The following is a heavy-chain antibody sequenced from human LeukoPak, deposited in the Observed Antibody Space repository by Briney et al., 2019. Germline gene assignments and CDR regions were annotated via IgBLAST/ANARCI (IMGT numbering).Heavy chain of an antibody. Sequence: GGSLRLSCAASGFTFSSYGMHWVRQAPGKGLEWVAVISYDGSNKYYADSVKGRFTISRDNSKNTLYLQMNSLRVEDTAVYYCARDSITAGLDYWGQGTLVTVFS. CDR3: ARDSITAGLDY. D-gene: IGHD6-25*01. CDR2: ISYDGSNK. J-gene: IGHJ4*02. V-gene: IGHV3-30*03. CDR1: GFTFSSYG.